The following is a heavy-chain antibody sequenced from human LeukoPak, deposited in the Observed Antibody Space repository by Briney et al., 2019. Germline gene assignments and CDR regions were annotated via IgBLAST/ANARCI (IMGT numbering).Heavy chain of an antibody. Sequence: PSETLSLTCSVSGGSISGYYWSWIRQPPGKGLEWIGYIYYSGSTNYNPSLKSRVTMSVDTSKIQFSLKLRSVTAADTAVYYCARDSYYYDSSGYHSLDYWGQGTLVTVSS. CDR2: IYYSGST. D-gene: IGHD3-22*01. V-gene: IGHV4-59*12. CDR3: ARDSYYYDSSGYHSLDY. J-gene: IGHJ4*02. CDR1: GGSISGYY.